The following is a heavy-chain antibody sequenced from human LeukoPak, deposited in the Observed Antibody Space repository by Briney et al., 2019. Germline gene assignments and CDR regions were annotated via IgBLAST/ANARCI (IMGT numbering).Heavy chain of an antibody. D-gene: IGHD2-2*01. CDR3: ARDSSTYAGPPDY. V-gene: IGHV3-48*01. Sequence: GGSLRLSCAASGFTFSSYSMNWVRQAPGKGLEWVSYTGAAGSTIYYADSVKGRFTISRDSAKNSLFLQMNSLRAEDTAVYYCARDSSTYAGPPDYWGQGTLVTVSS. CDR2: TGAAGSTI. CDR1: GFTFSSYS. J-gene: IGHJ4*02.